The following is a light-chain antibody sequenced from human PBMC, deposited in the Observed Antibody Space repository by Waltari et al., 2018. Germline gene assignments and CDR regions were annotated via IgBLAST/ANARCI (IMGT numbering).Light chain of an antibody. CDR3: SSFTRSNSDV. CDR2: EVS. J-gene: IGLJ1*01. V-gene: IGLV2-14*01. CDR1: SRDAGYYNY. Sequence: QSALTQPASVSGSPGQSITIPCTGTSRDAGYYNYVAWYQQPPGKAPKLMIFEVSNRPSGVSTRFSGSKSGSTASLTISGLQSEDEAEYYCSSFTRSNSDVFGTGTEVIVL.